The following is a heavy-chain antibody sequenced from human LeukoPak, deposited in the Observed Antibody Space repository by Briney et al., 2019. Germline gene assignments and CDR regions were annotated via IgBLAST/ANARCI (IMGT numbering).Heavy chain of an antibody. CDR1: GGSISSSSYS. J-gene: IGHJ4*02. CDR2: IYYSGST. CDR3: ARRAYYDSSGYYFDY. Sequence: SETPSLTCTVSGGSISSSSYSWDWIRQPPGKGLEWIGSIYYSGSTYYNPSLKSRVTISVDTSKNQFSLKLSSVTAADTAVCYCARRAYYDSSGYYFDYWGQGTLVTVSS. D-gene: IGHD3-22*01. V-gene: IGHV4-39*07.